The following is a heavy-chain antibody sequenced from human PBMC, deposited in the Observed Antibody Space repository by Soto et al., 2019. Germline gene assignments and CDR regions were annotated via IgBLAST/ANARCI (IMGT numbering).Heavy chain of an antibody. V-gene: IGHV1-69*04. CDR1: GGTFSSYT. D-gene: IGHD1-20*01. CDR3: ARDITIERAYYYYYMDV. CDR2: IIHILGIA. Sequence: QVQLVHSGAEVKKPGSSVKVSCKASGGTFSSYTISWVRQAPGQGLEWMGRIIHILGIANYAQKFQGRVTITADKSTSTAYMELSSLRSEDTAVYYCARDITIERAYYYYYMDVWGKGTTVIVSS. J-gene: IGHJ6*03.